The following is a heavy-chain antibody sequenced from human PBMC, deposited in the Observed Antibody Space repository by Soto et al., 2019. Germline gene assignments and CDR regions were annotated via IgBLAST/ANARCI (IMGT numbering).Heavy chain of an antibody. D-gene: IGHD6-19*01. V-gene: IGHV3-33*01. CDR2: IWYDGSNK. Sequence: GGSLRLSCAASGFTFSSYGMHWVRQAPGKGLEWVAVIWYDGSNKYYADSVKGRFTISRDNSKNTLYLQMNSLRAEDTAVYYCARDMKYSSGWYGPGDYYYGMDVWGQGTTVTVSS. J-gene: IGHJ6*02. CDR1: GFTFSSYG. CDR3: ARDMKYSSGWYGPGDYYYGMDV.